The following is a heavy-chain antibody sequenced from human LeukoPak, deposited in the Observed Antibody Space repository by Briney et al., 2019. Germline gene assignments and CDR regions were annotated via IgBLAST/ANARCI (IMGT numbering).Heavy chain of an antibody. J-gene: IGHJ4*02. CDR1: AGSVTNGDYY. CDR3: ARVKTGYSSGWYFDY. D-gene: IGHD6-19*01. Sequence: SETLSLTCTVSAGSVTNGDYYWSWLRQPPGKALEWIGYVYYTGSTSYNPSLEGRVTISVDTSKNQFSLKLSSVTAADTAVYYCARVKTGYSSGWYFDYWGQGTLVTVSS. CDR2: VYYTGST. V-gene: IGHV4-61*08.